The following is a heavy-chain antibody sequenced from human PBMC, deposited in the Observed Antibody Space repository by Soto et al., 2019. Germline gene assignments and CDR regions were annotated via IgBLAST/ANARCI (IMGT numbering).Heavy chain of an antibody. CDR1: GYTFTVYF. Sequence: ASVKVSCKASGYTFTVYFIHWVRQAPGQGFEWMGWINPKSRGTTYAQKFQGRVTMTRDTSNSTAYMELRGLRSDDTAIYYCARVTLKAGNWFDPWGQGTLVTASS. V-gene: IGHV1-2*02. CDR2: INPKSRGT. J-gene: IGHJ5*02. CDR3: ARVTLKAGNWFDP.